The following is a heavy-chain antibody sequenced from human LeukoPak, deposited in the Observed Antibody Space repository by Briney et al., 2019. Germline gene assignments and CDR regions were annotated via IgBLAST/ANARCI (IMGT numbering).Heavy chain of an antibody. V-gene: IGHV1-2*02. CDR2: INPNSGGT. Sequence: ASVKVSCKASVYTFTAYYIHWVRQVPGQGLQWMGWINPNSGGTNYPRKFQGRVTMTTATSISTAYMELSSLRSDDTAVYFCARDAIVRDYSYSDYWGQGTLVTVSS. CDR3: ARDAIVRDYSYSDY. J-gene: IGHJ4*02. D-gene: IGHD4-11*01. CDR1: VYTFTAYY.